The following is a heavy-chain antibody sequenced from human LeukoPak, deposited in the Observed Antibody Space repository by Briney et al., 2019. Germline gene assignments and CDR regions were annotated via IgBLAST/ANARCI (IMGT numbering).Heavy chain of an antibody. CDR1: RFTFSNFG. CDR3: AKSSYYDSSGYYREYCFDY. Sequence: GGSLRLSCAASRFTFSNFGMSWVRQAPGKGLEWVSAISGSSGSTYYADSVKGRFTISRDNSKNTLYLQMNSLRAEDTAVYYCAKSSYYDSSGYYREYCFDYWGQGTLVTVSS. J-gene: IGHJ4*02. V-gene: IGHV3-23*01. CDR2: ISGSSGST. D-gene: IGHD3-22*01.